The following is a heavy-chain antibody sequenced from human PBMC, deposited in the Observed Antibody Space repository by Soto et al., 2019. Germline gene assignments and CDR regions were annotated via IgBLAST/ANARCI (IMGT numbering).Heavy chain of an antibody. V-gene: IGHV1-3*01. D-gene: IGHD6-19*01. J-gene: IGHJ4*02. CDR2: INAGNGNT. CDR1: GYTFTSYA. Sequence: ASGKVSCKASGYTFTSYAMHWVRQAPGQRLEWMGWINAGNGNTKYSQKFQGRVTITRDTSASTAYMELSSLRPEDTAVYYCARDSGYSSGWFDYWGQGTQVTVSS. CDR3: ARDSGYSSGWFDY.